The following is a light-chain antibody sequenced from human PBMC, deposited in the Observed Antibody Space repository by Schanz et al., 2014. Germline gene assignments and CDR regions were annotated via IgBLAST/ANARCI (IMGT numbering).Light chain of an antibody. CDR2: SAS. Sequence: DIQMTQSPSSLSASVGDRVTITCRTSQNIDSYLNWYQHKPGKAPKVLIHSASVLQRGVPSRFSGSESGTDFTLTISSLQPEDFATYYCQQADSFPWTFGQGTKVEIK. CDR1: QNIDSY. J-gene: IGKJ1*01. V-gene: IGKV1-39*01. CDR3: QQADSFPWT.